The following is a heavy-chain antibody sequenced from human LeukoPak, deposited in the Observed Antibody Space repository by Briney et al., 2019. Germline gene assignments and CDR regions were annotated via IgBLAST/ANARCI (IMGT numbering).Heavy chain of an antibody. CDR2: INHSGST. CDR1: GGSFGGYY. V-gene: IGHV4-34*01. CDR3: ARSYYDFWRGYHYYFDY. J-gene: IGHJ4*02. Sequence: PSETLSLTCAVYGGSFGGYYWSWIRQPPGKGLEWIGEINHSGSTNYNPSLKSRVTISVDTSKNQFSLKLSSVTAADTAVYYCARSYYDFWRGYHYYFDYWGQGTLVTVSS. D-gene: IGHD3-3*01.